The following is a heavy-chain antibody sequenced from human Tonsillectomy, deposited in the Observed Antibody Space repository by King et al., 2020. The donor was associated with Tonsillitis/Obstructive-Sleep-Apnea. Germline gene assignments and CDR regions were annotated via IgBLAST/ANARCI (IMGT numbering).Heavy chain of an antibody. Sequence: VQLVESGGGLVKPGGSLRLSCAASDFSFSYYSMNWVRQAPGKGLEWVSSISSSSSYKYYADSVKGRCTISRDNAKKSLYLQRNSLRAEDTAVYYCASSGDYNSPFDYWGQGTLVTVSS. CDR1: DFSFSYYS. D-gene: IGHD4-17*01. J-gene: IGHJ4*02. V-gene: IGHV3-21*01. CDR3: ASSGDYNSPFDY. CDR2: ISSSSSYK.